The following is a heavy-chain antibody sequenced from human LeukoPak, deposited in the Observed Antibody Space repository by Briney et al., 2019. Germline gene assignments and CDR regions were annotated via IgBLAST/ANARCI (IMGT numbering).Heavy chain of an antibody. J-gene: IGHJ3*02. D-gene: IGHD5-18*01. CDR2: IGGSGTRT. V-gene: IGHV3-23*01. CDR1: GFTFTTYG. Sequence: GGSLRLSCSASGFTFTTYGMNWVRQAPGKGLEWVSGIGGSGTRTYYADSVKGRFTISRDNSKNTLYLQMNSLRAEDTAVYFCARDPYSASSGYGAFDIWGQGTMVTVSS. CDR3: ARDPYSASSGYGAFDI.